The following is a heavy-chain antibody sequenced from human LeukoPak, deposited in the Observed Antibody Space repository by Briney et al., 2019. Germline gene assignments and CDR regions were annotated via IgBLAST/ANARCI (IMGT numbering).Heavy chain of an antibody. Sequence: GGSLRLSCAASGFTLSSNYMSWVRQAPGKGLEWVSVIYSGGSTYYSDSVKGRFTISRDNSKNTLYLQMNSLTAEDTAVYYCAREDILTGFDYWGQGTLVTVSS. V-gene: IGHV3-53*01. CDR2: IYSGGST. CDR1: GFTLSSNY. J-gene: IGHJ4*02. D-gene: IGHD3-9*01. CDR3: AREDILTGFDY.